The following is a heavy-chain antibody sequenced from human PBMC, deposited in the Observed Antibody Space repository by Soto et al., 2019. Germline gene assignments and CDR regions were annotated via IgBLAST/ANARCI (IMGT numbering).Heavy chain of an antibody. CDR1: GGSISSGGYS. Sequence: PSETLSLTCAVSGGSISSGGYSWSWIRQPPGKGLEWIGYIYHSGSTYYNPSLKSRVTISVDRSKNQFSLKLSSVTAADTAVYYCARGQLWCDYWGQGTLVTVSS. J-gene: IGHJ4*02. CDR3: ARGQLWCDY. D-gene: IGHD5-18*01. CDR2: IYHSGST. V-gene: IGHV4-30-2*01.